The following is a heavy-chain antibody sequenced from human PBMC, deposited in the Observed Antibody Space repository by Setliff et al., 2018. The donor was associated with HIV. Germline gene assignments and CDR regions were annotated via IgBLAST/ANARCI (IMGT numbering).Heavy chain of an antibody. CDR2: IYTSGST. CDR3: ARGLDYYGSGSYLPLGY. D-gene: IGHD3-10*01. CDR1: GGSISSYY. J-gene: IGHJ4*02. V-gene: IGHV4-4*09. Sequence: SETLSLTCTVSGGSISSYYWSWIRQPPGKGLEWIGYIYTSGSTNYNPSLKSRVTISVDTSKNQFSLKLSSVTAADTAVYYCARGLDYYGSGSYLPLGYWGQGTLVTVSS.